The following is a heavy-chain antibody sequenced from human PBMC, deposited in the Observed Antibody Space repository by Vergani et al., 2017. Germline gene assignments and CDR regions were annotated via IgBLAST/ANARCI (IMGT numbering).Heavy chain of an antibody. J-gene: IGHJ6*03. CDR2: ISNDGSKK. Sequence: QVQLAESGGGRVQPGRSLRLSCAASGFSFSSHAIHWVRQAPGKGLEWVAVISNDGSKKYYADSVKGRFTISRDNSKNTLDLQMNRLRTQDTAVYYCAKAGSVTAGSLQYNYYMDVWGKGTLVTVS. D-gene: IGHD5-24*01. CDR1: GFSFSSHA. V-gene: IGHV3-30*18. CDR3: AKAGSVTAGSLQYNYYMDV.